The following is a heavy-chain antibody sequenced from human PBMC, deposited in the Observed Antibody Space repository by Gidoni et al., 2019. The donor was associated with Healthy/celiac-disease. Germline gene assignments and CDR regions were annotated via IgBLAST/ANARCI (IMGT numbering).Heavy chain of an antibody. CDR3: ARSLPPLPAAIPGGWFDP. D-gene: IGHD2-2*01. V-gene: IGHV4-31*03. CDR2: IYYSGST. J-gene: IGHJ5*02. Sequence: QVQLQESGPGLVKPSQTLSLTCTVSGGSISRGGYYWSWIRQHPGKGLEWIGYIYYSGSTYYNPSLKSRVTISVDTSKNQFSLKLSSVTAADTAVYYCARSLPPLPAAIPGGWFDPWGQGTLVTVSS. CDR1: GGSISRGGYY.